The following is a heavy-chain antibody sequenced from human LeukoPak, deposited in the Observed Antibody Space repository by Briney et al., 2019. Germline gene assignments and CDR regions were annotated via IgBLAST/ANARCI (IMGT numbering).Heavy chain of an antibody. D-gene: IGHD6-19*01. CDR2: IRYDGSNK. CDR3: ARTGGWGFDY. V-gene: IGHV3-30*02. Sequence: GGSLRLSWAASGFTFSSYSMNWVSQAPGKGLEWVAFIRYDGSNKYYADSVKGRFTISRDNSKNTLYLQMNSLRAEDTAVYYCARTGGWGFDYWGQGTLVTVSS. J-gene: IGHJ4*02. CDR1: GFTFSSYS.